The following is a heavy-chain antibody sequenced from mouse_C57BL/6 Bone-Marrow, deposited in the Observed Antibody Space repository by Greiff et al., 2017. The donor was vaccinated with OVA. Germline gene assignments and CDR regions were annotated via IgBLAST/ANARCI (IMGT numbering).Heavy chain of an antibody. CDR3: ARKGYRAWCAY. Sequence: QVQLQQPGAELVRPGSSVKLSCKASGYTFTSYWMDWVKQRPGQGLEWIGNLYPSDSETTYNQKFKDKATLTVAKSSSTAYMQLSSLASEDSSCDCCARKGYRAWCAYWGQGTLVTVSA. CDR2: LYPSDSET. CDR1: GYTFTSYW. V-gene: IGHV1-61*01. J-gene: IGHJ3*01. D-gene: IGHD3-1*01.